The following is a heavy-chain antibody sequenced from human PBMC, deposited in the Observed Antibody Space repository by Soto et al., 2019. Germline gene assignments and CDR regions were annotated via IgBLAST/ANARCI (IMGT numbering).Heavy chain of an antibody. CDR1: GGSISSNSYY. D-gene: IGHD3-16*01. CDR2: IYYSGST. Sequence: SETLSLTCTVSGGSISSNSYYWGWIRQPPGKGLEYIVTIYYSGSTYYNPSLKSRVTISVDTSKNQFSLKLSSVTAADTAVYYCARLGGYYSYYMDVWSKGTTVTVSS. V-gene: IGHV4-39*01. CDR3: ARLGGYYSYYMDV. J-gene: IGHJ6*03.